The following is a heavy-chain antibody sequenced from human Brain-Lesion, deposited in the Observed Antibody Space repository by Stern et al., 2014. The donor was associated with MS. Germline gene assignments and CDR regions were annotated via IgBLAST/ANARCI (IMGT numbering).Heavy chain of an antibody. J-gene: IGHJ4*02. CDR3: ARGAGVFDS. CDR2: IFYTGST. CDR1: GGSIGRSSYY. Sequence: QLQLQESGPGLVKPSETLSLTCTVSGGSIGRSSYYWGWIRQPPGKGLEWIGHIFYTGSTFYDPSLKSRVTLSVATSNHHFSLSLNSVTAADTAVYYCARGAGVFDSWGQGTLVTVSP. D-gene: IGHD6-19*01. V-gene: IGHV4-39*02.